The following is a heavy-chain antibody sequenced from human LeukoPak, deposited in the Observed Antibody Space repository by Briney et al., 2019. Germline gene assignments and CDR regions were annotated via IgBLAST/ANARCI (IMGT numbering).Heavy chain of an antibody. Sequence: GGSLRLSCAASGFTFSSYAMSWVRQAPGKGLEWVSGISHSGSRIYYADSVKGRFTISRDNSKNTVYLQMNSLRAEDTAVYFCAKSRSGSANWALQIFDNWGQGTLVTVSS. CDR3: AKSRSGSANWALQIFDN. CDR1: GFTFSSYA. D-gene: IGHD1-1*01. V-gene: IGHV3-23*01. CDR2: ISHSGSRI. J-gene: IGHJ4*02.